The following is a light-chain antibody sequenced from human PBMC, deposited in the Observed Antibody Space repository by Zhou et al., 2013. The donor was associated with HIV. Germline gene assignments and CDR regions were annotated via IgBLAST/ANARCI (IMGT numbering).Light chain of an antibody. Sequence: DIQMTQSPSSLSASAGDRVTITCRTSQTIDNYLNWYQQKPGKAPNLLIYGASILKSGVPSRFSGSGSGTEFTLTISSLQPEDFATYSCQHTFTTPITFGGGTKVEIK. CDR1: QTIDNY. J-gene: IGKJ4*01. V-gene: IGKV1-39*01. CDR3: QHTFTTPIT. CDR2: GAS.